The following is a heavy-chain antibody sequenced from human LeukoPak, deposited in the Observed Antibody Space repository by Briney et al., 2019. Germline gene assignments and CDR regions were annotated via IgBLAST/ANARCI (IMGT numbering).Heavy chain of an antibody. CDR2: ISGTGGSI. D-gene: IGHD3-10*01. CDR1: GFTFSTYA. CDR3: ARGTTYYYGSGSNFDY. V-gene: IGHV3-21*01. J-gene: IGHJ4*02. Sequence: GGSLRLSCAASGFTFSTYAMTWVRQAPGKGLEWVSLISGTGGSIYYADSVKGRFTISRDNAKNSLYLQMNSLRAEDTAVYYCARGTTYYYGSGSNFDYWGQGTLVTVSS.